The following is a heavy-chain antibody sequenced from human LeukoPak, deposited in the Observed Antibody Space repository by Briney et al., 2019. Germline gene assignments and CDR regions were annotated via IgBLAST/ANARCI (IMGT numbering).Heavy chain of an antibody. CDR1: GYTFTSYY. CDR2: INPSGGST. CDR3: ARDQHDILTGYYLDY. Sequence: GASVKVSCKASGYTFTSYYMHWVRQALGQGLEWMGIINPSGGSTSYAQKFQGRVTMTRDTSTSTVYMELSSLRSEDTAVYYCARDQHDILTGYYLDYWGQGTLVTVSS. D-gene: IGHD3-9*01. J-gene: IGHJ4*02. V-gene: IGHV1-46*01.